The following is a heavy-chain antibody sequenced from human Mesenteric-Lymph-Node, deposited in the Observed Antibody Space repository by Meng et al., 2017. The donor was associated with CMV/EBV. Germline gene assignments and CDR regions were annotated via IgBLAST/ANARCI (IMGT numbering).Heavy chain of an antibody. CDR3: ARTPRFLEWLPDGMGV. D-gene: IGHD3-3*01. CDR2: IYYSGST. V-gene: IGHV4-39*07. Sequence: SETLSLTCTVSGGSISSSSYYWGWIRQPPGKGLEWIGSIYYSGSTYYNPSLKSRVTISVDTSKNQFSLKLSSVTAADTAVYYCARTPRFLEWLPDGMGVWGQGTTVTVSS. J-gene: IGHJ6*02. CDR1: GGSISSSSYY.